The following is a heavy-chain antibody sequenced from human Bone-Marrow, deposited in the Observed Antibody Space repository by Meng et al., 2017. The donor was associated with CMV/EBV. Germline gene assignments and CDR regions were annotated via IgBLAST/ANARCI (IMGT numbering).Heavy chain of an antibody. CDR2: IGIAGDT. CDR3: ARGLAVAGTKASLDAFDI. CDR1: GFTFSRYD. D-gene: IGHD6-19*01. Sequence: GESLKISCSAAGFTFSRYDMHCVRQATGKVLEWVSAIGIAGDTYSPGSVKGRFTISRENAKRSLYLQMNNLRAGDTAVYYCARGLAVAGTKASLDAFDIWGQGTMVTVSS. V-gene: IGHV3-13*01. J-gene: IGHJ3*02.